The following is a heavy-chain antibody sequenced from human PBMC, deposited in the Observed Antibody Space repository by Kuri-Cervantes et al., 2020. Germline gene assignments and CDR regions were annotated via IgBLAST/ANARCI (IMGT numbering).Heavy chain of an antibody. CDR2: ISAYNGNT. D-gene: IGHD3-10*01. V-gene: IGHV1-18*01. Sequence: ASVKVSCKASGYTFTRYVISWARQAPGQGLEWMGWISAYNGNTNYAQKIQGRVTMTTDTSTSTAYMELRSLRSDDTAVYYCARRYYGSGSYWEFDYWGQGTLVTVSS. J-gene: IGHJ4*02. CDR1: GYTFTRYV. CDR3: ARRYYGSGSYWEFDY.